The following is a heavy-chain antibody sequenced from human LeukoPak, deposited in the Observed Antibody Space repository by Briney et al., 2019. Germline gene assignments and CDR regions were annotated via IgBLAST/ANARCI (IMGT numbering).Heavy chain of an antibody. V-gene: IGHV4-59*01. J-gene: IGHJ4*02. CDR1: GGSISSYY. D-gene: IGHD2-15*01. Sequence: KTSETLSLTCTVSGGSISSYYWSWIRQPPGKGLEWIGYIYYSGSTNYNPSLKSRVTISVDTSKNQFSLKLSSVTAADTAAYYCARGACSGGSCYFFRFDYWGQGTLVTVSS. CDR2: IYYSGST. CDR3: ARGACSGGSCYFFRFDY.